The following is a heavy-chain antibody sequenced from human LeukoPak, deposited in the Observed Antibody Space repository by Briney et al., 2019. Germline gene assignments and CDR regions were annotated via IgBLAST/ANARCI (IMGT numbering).Heavy chain of an antibody. Sequence: GGSLSLSCAASGFTFSSYAMSWVRQAPGKGLEWVSAISGSGGSTYYADSVKGRFTISRDNSKNTLYLQMNSLRAEDTAVYYCAKDRAAAGTWAEYFQHWGQGTLVTVSS. J-gene: IGHJ1*01. CDR1: GFTFSSYA. CDR3: AKDRAAAGTWAEYFQH. D-gene: IGHD6-13*01. V-gene: IGHV3-23*01. CDR2: ISGSGGST.